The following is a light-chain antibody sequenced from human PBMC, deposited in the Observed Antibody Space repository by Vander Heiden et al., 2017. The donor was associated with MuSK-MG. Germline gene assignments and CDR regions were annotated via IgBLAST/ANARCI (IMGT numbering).Light chain of an antibody. CDR1: HSLLYSDGNHF. Sequence: DIVMTQSPLSLPVTPGEPASISCRSSHSLLYSDGNHFLDWYVQKPVQSPQLLIYLASTRASGVPDRLRANGSGTDFTLKIISVEAEHVGVYYCMQSFQIPPTFGPWTKVEIK. J-gene: IGKJ1*01. CDR2: LAS. V-gene: IGKV2-28*01. CDR3: MQSFQIPPT.